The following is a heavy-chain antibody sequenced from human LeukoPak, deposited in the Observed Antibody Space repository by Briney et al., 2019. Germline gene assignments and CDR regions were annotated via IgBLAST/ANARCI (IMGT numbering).Heavy chain of an antibody. CDR1: GYRFTSYW. CDR2: IYPGDSDT. Sequence: AGESLKISCKGSGYRFTSYWIGWVRQMPGKGLEWMGIIYPGDSDTRYSPSFQGQVTISADKSISTAYLQWSSLKASDTAMYYCARNRYSNYDYYYGMDVWGQGTTVTVSS. CDR3: ARNRYSNYDYYYGMDV. J-gene: IGHJ6*02. D-gene: IGHD4-11*01. V-gene: IGHV5-51*01.